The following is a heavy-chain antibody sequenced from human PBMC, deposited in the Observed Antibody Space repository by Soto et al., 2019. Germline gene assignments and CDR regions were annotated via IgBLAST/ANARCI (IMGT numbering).Heavy chain of an antibody. J-gene: IGHJ1*01. D-gene: IGHD1-26*01. V-gene: IGHV3-48*02. Sequence: EVQLVESGGGLVQPGGSLRLSCAASGFTFSSYNMNWVRQAPGKGLEWVSYISSSSRTIYYADSVKGRFTISRDNAKNSLYLQMNSLRDEDTAVYYCARGVGATEYFQHWGQGTLVTVSS. CDR3: ARGVGATEYFQH. CDR1: GFTFSSYN. CDR2: ISSSSRTI.